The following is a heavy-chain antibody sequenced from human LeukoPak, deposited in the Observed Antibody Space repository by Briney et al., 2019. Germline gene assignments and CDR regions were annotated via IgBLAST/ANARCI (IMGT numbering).Heavy chain of an antibody. CDR2: ISGSGTNI. J-gene: IGHJ4*02. D-gene: IGHD4-23*01. V-gene: IGHV3-11*01. CDR3: AISANGGNSFWNY. CDR1: GFTFSDYY. Sequence: PGGSLRLSCAASGFTFSDYYMTWIHQAPGKGLEWVSYISGSGTNIDYADSVKGRFTISRDNAKNSVYLQMNSLRAEDTAVHYCAISANGGNSFWNYWGQGTLVTVSS.